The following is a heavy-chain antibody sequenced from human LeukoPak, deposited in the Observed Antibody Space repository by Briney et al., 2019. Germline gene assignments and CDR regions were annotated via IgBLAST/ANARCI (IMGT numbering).Heavy chain of an antibody. CDR2: INPNSGGT. J-gene: IGHJ4*02. V-gene: IGHV1-2*02. CDR3: ARESIYYYGLRSYYKTFDY. D-gene: IGHD3-10*01. Sequence: ASVRVSCKDSGYTFSDYYMHWVRQAPGQGLEWMGWINPNSGGTYYAQQFQGRVTMTRDTSISTAYMELCRPTSDDTAVYYCARESIYYYGLRSYYKTFDYWGRGTLVTVSS. CDR1: GYTFSDYY.